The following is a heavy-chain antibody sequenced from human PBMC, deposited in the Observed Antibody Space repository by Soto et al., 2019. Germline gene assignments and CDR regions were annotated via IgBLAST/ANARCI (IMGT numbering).Heavy chain of an antibody. CDR2: INGGGTTV. V-gene: IGHV3-11*01. J-gene: IGHJ6*02. CDR1: GFAFVDFY. CDR3: ARDREPSVYHGLAV. Sequence: PGGSLRLSCAASGFAFVDFYMIFTRQAPGKGLEWISYINGGGTTVFYADSVKGRFTISRDNAQKSLYLQMDSLTSEDTAIYYCARDREPSVYHGLAVWGQGTTVTVSS.